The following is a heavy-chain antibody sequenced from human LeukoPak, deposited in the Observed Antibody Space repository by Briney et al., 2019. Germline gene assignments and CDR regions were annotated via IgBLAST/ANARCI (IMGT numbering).Heavy chain of an antibody. D-gene: IGHD3-3*01. Sequence: PGGSLRLSCAASGFTFSSYAMSWVRQAPGKGLEWVSAISGSGGSTYYADSVKGRFTISRDNAKNSLYLQMNSLRAEDTAVYYCARDRTTIFGVVIGDYWGQGTLVTVSS. V-gene: IGHV3-23*01. CDR3: ARDRTTIFGVVIGDY. J-gene: IGHJ4*02. CDR1: GFTFSSYA. CDR2: ISGSGGST.